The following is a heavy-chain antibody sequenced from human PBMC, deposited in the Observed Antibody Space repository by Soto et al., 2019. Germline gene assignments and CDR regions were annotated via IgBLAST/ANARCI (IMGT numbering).Heavy chain of an antibody. CDR2: INSDGSST. J-gene: IGHJ1*01. CDR1: GFTFSSYW. D-gene: IGHD2-15*01. Sequence: EVQLVESGGGLVQPGGSLRLSCAASGFTFSSYWMHWVRQAPGKGLVWVSRINSDGSSTSYADSVKGRFTISRDNAKNTLYLQMNSLRAEDTAVYYCARDIREYCSGGSRYSNNAEYFQHWGQGTLVTVSS. CDR3: ARDIREYCSGGSRYSNNAEYFQH. V-gene: IGHV3-74*01.